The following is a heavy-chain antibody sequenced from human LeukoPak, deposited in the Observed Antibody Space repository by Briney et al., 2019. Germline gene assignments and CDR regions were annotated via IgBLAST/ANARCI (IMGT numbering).Heavy chain of an antibody. CDR2: ISSSGSTI. J-gene: IGHJ4*02. D-gene: IGHD3-10*01. CDR1: GFTFSSYE. Sequence: PGGSLRLSCAASGFTFSSYEMNWVRQAPGKGLEWVSYISSSGSTIYYADSVKGRFTISRDNAKNSLYLQMNSLRAEDTAVYYCARVQYGSGSYPYTFDYWGRGTLVTVSS. CDR3: ARVQYGSGSYPYTFDY. V-gene: IGHV3-48*03.